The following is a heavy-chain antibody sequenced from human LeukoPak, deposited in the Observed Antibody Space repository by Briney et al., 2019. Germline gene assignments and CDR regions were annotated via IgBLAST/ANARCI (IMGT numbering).Heavy chain of an antibody. J-gene: IGHJ6*03. CDR2: IYTSGST. V-gene: IGHV4-61*02. CDR1: GGSISSGSYY. Sequence: SETLSLTCTVSGGSISSGSYYWSWIRQPAGKGLEWIGRIYTSGSTNYNPSLKSRVTISVDTSKNQVSLKLSSVTAADTAVYYCARDRGYSYYYYYMDVWGKGTTVTVSS. D-gene: IGHD5-18*01. CDR3: ARDRGYSYYYYYMDV.